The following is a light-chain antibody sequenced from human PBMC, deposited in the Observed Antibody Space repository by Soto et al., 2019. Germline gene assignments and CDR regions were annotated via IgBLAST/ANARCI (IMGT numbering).Light chain of an antibody. CDR3: QQANSFFRVT. CDR1: QGISCW. J-gene: IGKJ3*01. CDR2: AAS. Sequence: DIQMTQSPSSVSASVGDRVTITCRASQGISCWLAWYQQKPGKAPKLLIYAASGLQSGVPSRFSGSGSGTDFTLTISSLQPEDFATYYCQQANSFFRVTFGPGTKVDIK. V-gene: IGKV1-12*01.